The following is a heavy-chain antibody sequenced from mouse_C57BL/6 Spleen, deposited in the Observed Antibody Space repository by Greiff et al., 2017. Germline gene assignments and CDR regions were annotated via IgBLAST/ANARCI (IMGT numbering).Heavy chain of an antibody. D-gene: IGHD3-2*02. CDR2: IYPSDGST. CDR1: GYTFTDHT. J-gene: IGHJ4*01. V-gene: IGHV1-78*01. Sequence: VKLQESDAELVKPGASVKISCKVSGYTFTDHTIHWMKQRPEQGLEWIGYIYPSDGSTKYNEKFKGKATLTADNSSSTAYMQLNSLTSEDSAVYFCATPPTGSSGYVWGQGTSVTVSS. CDR3: ATPPTGSSGYV.